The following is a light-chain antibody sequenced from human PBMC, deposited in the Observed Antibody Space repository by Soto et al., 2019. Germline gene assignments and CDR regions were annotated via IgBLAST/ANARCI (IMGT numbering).Light chain of an antibody. V-gene: IGLV7-46*01. CDR2: DTS. Sequence: QAVVTQDPSLTVSPGGTVTLTCGSSTGAVTSGHYPYWFQQKPGQAPRTLIYDTSNKHSWTPARFSGYLLGGKAALTLSGAQPEDEAEYYCLLSYSGARPYVFGTGTKVTVL. CDR1: TGAVTSGHY. CDR3: LLSYSGARPYV. J-gene: IGLJ1*01.